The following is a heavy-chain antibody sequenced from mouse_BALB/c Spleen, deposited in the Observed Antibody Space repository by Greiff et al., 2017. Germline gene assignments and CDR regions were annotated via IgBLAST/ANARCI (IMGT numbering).Heavy chain of an antibody. V-gene: IGHV1-80*01. D-gene: IGHD1-1*01. CDR2: IYPGDGDT. Sequence: VQVVESGAELVRPGSSVKISCKASGYAFSSYWMNWVKQRPGQGLEWIGQIYPGDGDTNYNGKFKGKATLTADKSSSTAYMQLSSLTSEDSAVYCCATIPLITTVVATPFAYWGQGTTLTVSS. CDR1: GYAFSSYW. J-gene: IGHJ2*01. CDR3: ATIPLITTVVATPFAY.